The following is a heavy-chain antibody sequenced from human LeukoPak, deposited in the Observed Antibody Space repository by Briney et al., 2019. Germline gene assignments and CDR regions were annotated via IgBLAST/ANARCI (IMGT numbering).Heavy chain of an antibody. CDR2: INPNSGGT. J-gene: IGHJ4*02. Sequence: ASVKVSCKASGYTFTSYGISWVRQAPGQGLEWMGWINPNSGGTNYAQKFQGRVTMTRDTSISTAYMELSRLRSDATAVYYCARGWGRQGVVVIFYWGQGTLVTVSS. V-gene: IGHV1-2*02. D-gene: IGHD3-22*01. CDR3: ARGWGRQGVVVIFY. CDR1: GYTFTSYG.